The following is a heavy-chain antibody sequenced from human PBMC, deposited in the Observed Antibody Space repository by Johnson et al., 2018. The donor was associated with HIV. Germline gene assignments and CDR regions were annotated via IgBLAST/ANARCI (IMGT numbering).Heavy chain of an antibody. CDR2: ISYDGSNE. D-gene: IGHD2-15*01. J-gene: IGHJ3*02. CDR1: AFTFSSYA. V-gene: IGHV3-30*07. CDR3: ARVGRSGGSITDAFDI. Sequence: VQLVESGGGVVQPGRSLRLSCAASAFTFSSYAMHWVRQAPGKGLEWVSVISYDGSNEYYPDSVRGRFSISRDNSKNTLYLQMNSLRAEDKAVYYCARVGRSGGSITDAFDIWGQGTMVTVSS.